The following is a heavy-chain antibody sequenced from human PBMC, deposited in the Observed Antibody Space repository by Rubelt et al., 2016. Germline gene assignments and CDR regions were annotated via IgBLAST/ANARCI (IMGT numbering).Heavy chain of an antibody. V-gene: IGHV4-61*05. CDR3: ARDWGNHDAFDI. D-gene: IGHD3-16*01. CDR2: IYYSGST. CDR1: GGSISSSSYY. Sequence: QLQLQESGPGLVKPSETLSLTCTVSGGSISSSSYYWGWIRQPPGKGLEWIGYIYYSGSTNYNPSLKSRVTISVDTSKNQFSLKLSSVTAADTAVYYCARDWGNHDAFDIWGQGTMVTVSS. J-gene: IGHJ3*02.